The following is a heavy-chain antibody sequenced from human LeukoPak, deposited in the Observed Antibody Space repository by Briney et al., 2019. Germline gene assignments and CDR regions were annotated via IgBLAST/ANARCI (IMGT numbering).Heavy chain of an antibody. V-gene: IGHV4-38-2*02. CDR2: IYHSGST. J-gene: IGHJ3*02. Sequence: SETLSLTCTVSGYSISSGYYWGWIRQPPGKGLEWIGSIYHSGSTYYNPSLKSRVTISVDTSKNQFSLKLSSVTAADTAVYYCARVGAVAGPSAAFDIWGQGTKVTVSS. CDR3: ARVGAVAGPSAAFDI. CDR1: GYSISSGYY. D-gene: IGHD6-19*01.